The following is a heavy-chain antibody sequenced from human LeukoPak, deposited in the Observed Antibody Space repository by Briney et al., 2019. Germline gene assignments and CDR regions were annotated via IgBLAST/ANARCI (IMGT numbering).Heavy chain of an antibody. D-gene: IGHD4-23*01. CDR2: IWYDGSNK. CDR1: GFTFSSYG. CDR3: AKRGSGGSSRHNYYFDY. V-gene: IGHV3-30*02. J-gene: IGHJ4*02. Sequence: GGSLRLSCAASGFTFSSYGMHWVRQAPGKGLEWVAVIWYDGSNKYYADSVKGRFTISRDNSKNTLSLQMNSLRGEDTAVYYCAKRGSGGSSRHNYYFDYWGQGTLVTVSS.